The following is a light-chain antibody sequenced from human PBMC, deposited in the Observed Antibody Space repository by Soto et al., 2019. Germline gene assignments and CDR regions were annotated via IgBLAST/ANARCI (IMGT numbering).Light chain of an antibody. CDR1: SSDIGTYNY. J-gene: IGLJ1*01. Sequence: QSALTQPPSASGSPGQSVTVSCTGTSSDIGTYNYVSWYQQHPGKAPKLMIYEVSKRPSGVPDRFSGSKSGNTASLTVSGLQAEDEADYYCSSFGGSGNYVFGTGTKLTVL. V-gene: IGLV2-8*01. CDR3: SSFGGSGNYV. CDR2: EVS.